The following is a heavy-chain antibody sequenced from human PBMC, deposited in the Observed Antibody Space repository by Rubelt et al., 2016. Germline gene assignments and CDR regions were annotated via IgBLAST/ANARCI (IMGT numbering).Heavy chain of an antibody. Sequence: QVQLVQSGAEVKKPGASVKVSCKASGYTFTGYYMHWVRQAPGQGLEWMGWINPNSGGTNSAQKFQCRVPITRGPPVSTAYVEVGRLTSDDTAVYYCARGNSGYDYGLDCWGQGTLVTVSS. J-gene: IGHJ4*02. CDR3: ARGNSGYDYGLDC. D-gene: IGHD5-12*01. CDR1: GYTFTGYY. CDR2: INPNSGGT. V-gene: IGHV1-2*02.